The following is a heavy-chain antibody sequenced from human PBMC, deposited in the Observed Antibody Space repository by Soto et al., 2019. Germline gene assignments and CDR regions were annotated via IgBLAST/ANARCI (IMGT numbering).Heavy chain of an antibody. Sequence: GGSLRLSCAASGFTFSSYGMHWVRQAPGKGLEWVAVISYDGSNKYYADSVKGRFTISRDNSKNTLYLQMNSLRAEDTAVYYCAKVGPGYAFDIWGQGTMVTVSS. J-gene: IGHJ3*02. CDR2: ISYDGSNK. D-gene: IGHD3-16*01. CDR3: AKVGPGYAFDI. CDR1: GFTFSSYG. V-gene: IGHV3-30*18.